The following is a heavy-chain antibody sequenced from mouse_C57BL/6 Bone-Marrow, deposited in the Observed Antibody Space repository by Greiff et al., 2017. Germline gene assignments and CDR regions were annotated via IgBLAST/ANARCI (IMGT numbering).Heavy chain of an antibody. CDR3: AIYRYYCSSYGFAY. D-gene: IGHD1-1*01. CDR1: GYTFTSYW. Sequence: QVQLKQPGAELVKPGASVKVSCKASGYTFTSYWMHWVKQRPGQGLEWIGRIHPSDSDTNYNQKFKGKATLTVDKSSSTAYMQLSSLTSEDSAVYYCAIYRYYCSSYGFAYWGQGTLVTVSA. J-gene: IGHJ3*01. V-gene: IGHV1-74*01. CDR2: IHPSDSDT.